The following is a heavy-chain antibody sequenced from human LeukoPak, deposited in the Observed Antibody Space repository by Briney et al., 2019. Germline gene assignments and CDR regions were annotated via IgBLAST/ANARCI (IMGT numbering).Heavy chain of an antibody. CDR2: ISDGGWAT. V-gene: IGHV3-7*03. D-gene: IGHD3-10*02. Sequence: GGSLRLSCVASGYIFSPYWMGWVRQTPGEGLEWVASISDGGWATYYVDSVRGRFTISRDDARNSLFLQMNGLRADDTAVYYCTRENYVPDSWGQGTLVTVSS. CDR1: GYIFSPYW. J-gene: IGHJ4*02. CDR3: TRENYVPDS.